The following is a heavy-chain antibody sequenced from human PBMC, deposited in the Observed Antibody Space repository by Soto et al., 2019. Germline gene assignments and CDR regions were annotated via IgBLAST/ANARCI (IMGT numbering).Heavy chain of an antibody. Sequence: QVQLQESGPGLVKPSQTLSLTCTVSGGSISSGGYYWSWIRQHPGKGLEWIGYFYYTGSTYYNPSLKSRVTISVDTSKNQFSLKLSSVTAADTAVYYCATLYMVRGVRTFDYWGQGTLVTVSS. J-gene: IGHJ4*02. CDR2: FYYTGST. D-gene: IGHD3-10*01. CDR3: ATLYMVRGVRTFDY. CDR1: GGSISSGGYY. V-gene: IGHV4-31*03.